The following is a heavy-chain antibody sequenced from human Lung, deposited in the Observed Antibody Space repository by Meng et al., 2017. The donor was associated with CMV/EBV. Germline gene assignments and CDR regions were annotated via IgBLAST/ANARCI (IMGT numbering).Heavy chain of an antibody. V-gene: IGHV3-23*01. Sequence: GESLKISCAASGFTFSSYAMSWVRQAPGKGLEWVSAISGSGGSTYYADSVKGRFTISRDNSKNTLYLQMNSLRAEDTAVYYCAKTVVVPAAPYYFDYWGQGPLVTFSS. J-gene: IGHJ4*02. CDR2: ISGSGGST. D-gene: IGHD2-2*01. CDR3: AKTVVVPAAPYYFDY. CDR1: GFTFSSYA.